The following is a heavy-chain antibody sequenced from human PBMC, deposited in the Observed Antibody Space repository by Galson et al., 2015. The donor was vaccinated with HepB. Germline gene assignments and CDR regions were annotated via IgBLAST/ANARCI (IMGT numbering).Heavy chain of an antibody. Sequence: SLRLSCAASGFTVSSNYMSWVRQAPGKGLEWVSVIYSGGSTYYADSVKGRFTISRHNSKNTLYLQMNSLRAEDTAVYYCAKADYYDSSGYLDYWGQGTLVTVSS. J-gene: IGHJ4*02. CDR3: AKADYYDSSGYLDY. CDR2: IYSGGST. V-gene: IGHV3-53*04. D-gene: IGHD3-22*01. CDR1: GFTVSSNY.